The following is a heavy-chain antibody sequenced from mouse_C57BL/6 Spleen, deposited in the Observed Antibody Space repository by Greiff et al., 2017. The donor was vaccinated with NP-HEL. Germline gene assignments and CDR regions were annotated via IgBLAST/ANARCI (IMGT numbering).Heavy chain of an antibody. Sequence: EVKLMESGAELVRPGASVKLSCTASGFNIKDDYMHWVKQRPEQGLEWIGWIDPENGDTEYASKFQGKATITADTSSNTAYLQLSSLTSEDTAVYYCTTRGSSNPFDYWGQGTTLTVSS. CDR1: GFNIKDDY. CDR2: IDPENGDT. V-gene: IGHV14-4*01. J-gene: IGHJ2*01. D-gene: IGHD2-5*01. CDR3: TTRGSSNPFDY.